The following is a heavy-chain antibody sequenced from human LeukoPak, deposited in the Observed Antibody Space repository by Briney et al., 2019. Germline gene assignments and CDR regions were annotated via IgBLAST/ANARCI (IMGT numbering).Heavy chain of an antibody. J-gene: IGHJ4*02. CDR1: GFTFSRYW. CDR3: ARDLTTDYFDC. V-gene: IGHV3-74*01. Sequence: GGSLRLSCAASGFTFSRYWMHWVRQAPGKGLVWVSRINSDGTSTNYADSVKGRFTISRDNAKNTVYLQMNSLRAEDTAVYYCARDLTTDYFDCWGQGTLVTVSS. CDR2: INSDGTST. D-gene: IGHD3-9*01.